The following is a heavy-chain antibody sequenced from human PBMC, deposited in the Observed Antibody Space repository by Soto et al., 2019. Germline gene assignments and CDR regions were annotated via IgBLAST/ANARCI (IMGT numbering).Heavy chain of an antibody. Sequence: QVQLVESGGAVGQPGRSLRLSCGASGFIFSEYGMHWVRQAPGKGLEWVAVIYYDGSNEHYSESVRGRFTISRDNSKNMLYLEMNSLRAEDTAIYYCARWWNDEEWVETMDVWGQGTTVTVSS. CDR1: GFIFSEYG. V-gene: IGHV3-33*01. CDR2: IYYDGSNE. J-gene: IGHJ6*01. CDR3: ARWWNDEEWVETMDV. D-gene: IGHD1-1*01.